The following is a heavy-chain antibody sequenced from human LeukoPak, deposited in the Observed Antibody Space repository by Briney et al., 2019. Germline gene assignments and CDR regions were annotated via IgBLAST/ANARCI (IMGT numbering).Heavy chain of an antibody. D-gene: IGHD3-9*01. CDR2: IDYSGST. V-gene: IGHV4-39*01. J-gene: IGHJ4*02. CDR3: ARCKRRGVGYYDPIDY. Sequence: PSETLSLTCTVSGGSISSSSYYWGWIRQPPGEGLEWIGSIDYSGSTYYNPSLKSRVIISVDTSKNQFSLKLSPVIAADTAVYYCARCKRRGVGYYDPIDYWGQGTLVSVSS. CDR1: GGSISSSSYY.